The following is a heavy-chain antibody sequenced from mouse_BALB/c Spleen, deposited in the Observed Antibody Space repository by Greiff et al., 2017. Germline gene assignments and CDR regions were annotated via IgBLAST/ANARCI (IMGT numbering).Heavy chain of an antibody. CDR1: GYTFTSYW. J-gene: IGHJ2*01. D-gene: IGHD2-14*01. Sequence: QVQLQQSGAELAKPGASVKMSCKASGYTFTSYWMHWVKQRPGQGLEWIGYINPSTGYTEYNQKFKDKATLTADKSSSTAYMQLSSLTSEDSAVYYCERGYCRSTEGYFDYWGQGTTLTVSS. CDR2: INPSTGYT. CDR3: ERGYCRSTEGYFDY. V-gene: IGHV1-7*01.